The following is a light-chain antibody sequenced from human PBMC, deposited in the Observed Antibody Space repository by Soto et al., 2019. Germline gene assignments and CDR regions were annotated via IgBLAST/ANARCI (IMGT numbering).Light chain of an antibody. V-gene: IGLV1-40*01. CDR2: GNS. J-gene: IGLJ2*01. CDR3: QSYDSSLSGVV. Sequence: QTVVTQPPSVSGAPGQRVNISCTGSSSNIGAGYDVHWYQQLPGTAPKLLIYGNSNRPSGVPDRFSGSKSGTSASLAITGLQAEDEADYYCQSYDSSLSGVVFGGGTKVTVL. CDR1: SSNIGAGYD.